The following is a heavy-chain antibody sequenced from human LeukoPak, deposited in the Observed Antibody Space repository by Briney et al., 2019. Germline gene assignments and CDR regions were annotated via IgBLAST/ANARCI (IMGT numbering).Heavy chain of an antibody. CDR2: ISYDGSNK. V-gene: IGHV3-30*18. CDR1: GFTFSSYG. Sequence: GRSLRLSCAASGFTFSSYGMHWVRQAPGKGLEWVAVISYDGSNKYYADSVKGRFTISRDNSKNTLYLQMNSLRAEDTAVYYCAKERSRYFDLWGRGTLVTVSS. D-gene: IGHD1-26*01. J-gene: IGHJ2*01. CDR3: AKERSRYFDL.